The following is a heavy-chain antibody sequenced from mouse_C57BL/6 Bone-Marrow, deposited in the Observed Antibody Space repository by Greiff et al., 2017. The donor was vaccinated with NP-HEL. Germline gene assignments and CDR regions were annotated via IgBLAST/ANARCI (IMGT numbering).Heavy chain of an antibody. CDR2: IYPSDSYT. Sequence: QVQLQQPGAELVRPGASVKLSCKASGYTFTSYRINWVKQRPGQGLEWIGNIYPSDSYTNYNQKFKDKATLTVDKSSSTAYMQLSSPTSEDSAVYYCTRYGAHYFDYWGQGTTLTVSS. CDR3: TRYGAHYFDY. D-gene: IGHD1-1*02. J-gene: IGHJ2*01. CDR1: GYTFTSYR. V-gene: IGHV1-69*02.